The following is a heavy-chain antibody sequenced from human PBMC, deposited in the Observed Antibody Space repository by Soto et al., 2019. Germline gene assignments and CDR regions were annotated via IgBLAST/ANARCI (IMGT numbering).Heavy chain of an antibody. D-gene: IGHD2-8*02. CDR1: GFTCSSYD. CDR3: ATATATGGGAFDI. CDR2: ILVGGST. V-gene: IGHV3-23*01. Sequence: LRLSCAASGFTCSSYDMRWDRQAPGKGLEWVSTILVGGSTHYPDSVKGRFTISRDNSKNTVFLQMNSLTAGDTAVYYCATATATGGGAFDICGQGTMVTVSS. J-gene: IGHJ3*02.